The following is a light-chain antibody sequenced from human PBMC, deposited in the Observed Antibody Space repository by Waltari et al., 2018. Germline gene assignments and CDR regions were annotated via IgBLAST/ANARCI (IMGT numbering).Light chain of an antibody. J-gene: IGLJ2*01. Sequence: QSALTQPASVSGSPGQSITSSCTGTSRNGGGYTLVSWYQQHPGKAPQPIIYDVNKRPSGISHRFSGSKSGNTASLTISGLQADDESDYYCCSYAGDSTLIFGGGTKLTVL. CDR3: CSYAGDSTLI. V-gene: IGLV2-23*02. CDR2: DVN. CDR1: SRNGGGYTL.